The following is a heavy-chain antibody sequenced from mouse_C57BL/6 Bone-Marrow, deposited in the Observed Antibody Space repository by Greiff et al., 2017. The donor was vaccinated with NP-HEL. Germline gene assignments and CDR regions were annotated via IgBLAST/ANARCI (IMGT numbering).Heavy chain of an antibody. D-gene: IGHD4-1*02. V-gene: IGHV1-19*01. J-gene: IGHJ3*01. Sequence: VQLQQPGPVLVKPGASVKMSCKASGYTFTDYYMNWVKQSHGKSLEWIGVINPYNGGTSYNQKFKGKATLTVDKSSSTAYMELNSLTSEDSAVYYGARLGNWYWFAYWGQGTLVTVSA. CDR1: GYTFTDYY. CDR3: ARLGNWYWFAY. CDR2: INPYNGGT.